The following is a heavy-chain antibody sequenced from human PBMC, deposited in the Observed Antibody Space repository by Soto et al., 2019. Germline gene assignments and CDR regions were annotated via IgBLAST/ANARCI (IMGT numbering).Heavy chain of an antibody. CDR2: ISGSGGST. J-gene: IGHJ4*02. V-gene: IGHV3-23*01. CDR1: EFTFSNYP. Sequence: EVQLLESGGGLVQPGGSLRLSCAASEFTFSNYPMSWVRQAPGKGLEWVSGISGSGGSTYYADSVKGRFTISRDNAKNSLYLHMSSLTAEDSALYYCSPSLDYWGQGTLVTVSS. CDR3: SPSLDY.